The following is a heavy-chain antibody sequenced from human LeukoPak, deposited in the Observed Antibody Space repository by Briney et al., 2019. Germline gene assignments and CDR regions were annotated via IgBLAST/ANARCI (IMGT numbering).Heavy chain of an antibody. CDR1: GGTFTSYA. V-gene: IGHV1-69*13. J-gene: IGHJ5*02. Sequence: SVKVSCKTSGGTFTSYAITWVRQAPGQGLEWMGKIIPISGTTNYAQKFQGRVTFTADESTGTAYMELSSLRSEDTALYYCARKLRLGGNWFDPWGQGTLVTVSS. CDR3: ARKLRLGGNWFDP. CDR2: IIPISGTT. D-gene: IGHD1-26*01.